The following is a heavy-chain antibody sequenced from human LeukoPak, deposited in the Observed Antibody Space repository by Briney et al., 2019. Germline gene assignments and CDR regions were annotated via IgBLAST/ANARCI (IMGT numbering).Heavy chain of an antibody. CDR3: ARGGDIVVVPAAMVGP. V-gene: IGHV1-8*01. D-gene: IGHD2-2*01. CDR2: MNTNSGNT. J-gene: IGHJ5*02. CDR1: GYTFTGYD. Sequence: ASVKVSCKASGYTFTGYDINWVRQATGQGLEWMGWMNTNSGNTGYAQKFQGRLTMTRDTSTNTAYMELSSLRSEDTAVYYCARGGDIVVVPAAMVGPWGQGTLVTVSS.